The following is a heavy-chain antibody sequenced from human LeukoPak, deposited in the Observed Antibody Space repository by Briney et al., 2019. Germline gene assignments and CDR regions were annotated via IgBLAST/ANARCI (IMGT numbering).Heavy chain of an antibody. CDR1: GFTFSSSA. CDR3: ARGDDSGYYDYFDY. V-gene: IGHV3-23*01. CDR2: ISNNGGNT. Sequence: GGSLRLSCAASGFTFSSSAMSWVRQAPGKGLEWVSAISNNGGNTYYAASVKGRFTISRDFSKNTVFLHMNSLRAEDTAMYYCARGDDSGYYDYFDYWGQGALVTVSS. D-gene: IGHD3-22*01. J-gene: IGHJ4*02.